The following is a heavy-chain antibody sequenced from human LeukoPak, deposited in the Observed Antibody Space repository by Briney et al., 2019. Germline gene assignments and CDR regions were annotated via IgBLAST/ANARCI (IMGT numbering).Heavy chain of an antibody. D-gene: IGHD2-2*01. CDR1: GFTFSSYS. CDR3: ARDRCSSTSCYVTY. V-gene: IGHV3-21*01. CDR2: ISSSSSYI. Sequence: PGGSLRLSCAASGFTFSSYSMNWVRQAPGKGLEWVSSISSSSSYIYYADSVKGRFTISRDNAKNSLYLQMNSLRAEDTAVYYCARDRCSSTSCYVTYWDQGTLVTVSS. J-gene: IGHJ4*02.